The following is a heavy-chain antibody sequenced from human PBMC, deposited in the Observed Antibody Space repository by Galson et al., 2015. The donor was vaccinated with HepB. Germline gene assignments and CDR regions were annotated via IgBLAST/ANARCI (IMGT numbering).Heavy chain of an antibody. CDR3: ARGTGVYDL. Sequence: SVKVSCKASGGAFSSQETNWVRQVLGQGLEWMGGIIPIFGTANYGQKFQGRVTITADGSTNTAYMELSGLRSEDTAVYYCARGTGVYDLWGQGTLVTVSS. V-gene: IGHV1-69*13. D-gene: IGHD3-3*01. CDR1: GGAFSSQE. CDR2: IIPIFGTA. J-gene: IGHJ5*02.